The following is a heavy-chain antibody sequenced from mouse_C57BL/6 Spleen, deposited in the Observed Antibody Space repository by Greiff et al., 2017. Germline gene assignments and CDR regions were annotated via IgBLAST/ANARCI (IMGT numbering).Heavy chain of an antibody. D-gene: IGHD1-1*01. J-gene: IGHJ3*01. V-gene: IGHV1-80*01. CDR1: GYAFSSYW. Sequence: VQLQQSGAELVKPGASVKISCKASGYAFSSYWMNWVTQRPGKGLEWIGQIYPGDGDTNYNGKFKGKATLTADNSSSTAYMQLSSLTSEDSAVYFCARSPGSSPWFAYWGQGTLVTVSA. CDR2: IYPGDGDT. CDR3: ARSPGSSPWFAY.